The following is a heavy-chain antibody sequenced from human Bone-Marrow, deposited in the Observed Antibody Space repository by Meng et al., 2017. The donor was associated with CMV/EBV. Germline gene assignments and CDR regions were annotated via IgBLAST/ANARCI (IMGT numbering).Heavy chain of an antibody. J-gene: IGHJ2*01. Sequence: GGSLRLSCAASGFTFSSYGMHWVRQAPGKGLEWVANIKQDGSEKYYVDSVKGRFTISRDNAKNSLYLQMNSLRAEDTAEYYCAREYYYCSSTSCPYWYFDLWGRGTLVTVSS. CDR3: AREYYYCSSTSCPYWYFDL. D-gene: IGHD2-2*01. V-gene: IGHV3-7*01. CDR2: IKQDGSEK. CDR1: GFTFSSYG.